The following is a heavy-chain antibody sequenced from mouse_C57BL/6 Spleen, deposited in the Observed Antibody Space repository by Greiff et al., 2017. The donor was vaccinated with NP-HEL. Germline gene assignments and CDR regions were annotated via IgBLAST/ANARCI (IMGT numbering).Heavy chain of an antibody. Sequence: EVQLQQSGTVLARPGASVKMSCKTSGYTFTSYWMHWVKQRPGQGLEWIGAIYPGNSDTSYNQKFKGKAKLTAVTSASTAYMELSSLTNEDSAVYYCTGYDSNYENFAYWGQGTLVTVSA. CDR2: IYPGNSDT. CDR3: TGYDSNYENFAY. V-gene: IGHV1-5*01. D-gene: IGHD2-5*01. J-gene: IGHJ3*01. CDR1: GYTFTSYW.